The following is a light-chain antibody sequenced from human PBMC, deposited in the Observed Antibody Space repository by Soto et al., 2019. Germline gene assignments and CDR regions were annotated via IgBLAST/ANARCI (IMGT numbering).Light chain of an antibody. CDR2: DAS. CDR1: QSVSGW. J-gene: IGKJ4*01. CDR3: QQYDNLALT. Sequence: DIQMTQSPSTLSSSVGDTVTVTCRASQSVSGWLAWYQTKPGKAPKLLIYDASNLETGVPSRFSGSGSGTDFTFTISSLKPEDIATYQCQQYDNLALTFGGGTKVDIK. V-gene: IGKV1-33*01.